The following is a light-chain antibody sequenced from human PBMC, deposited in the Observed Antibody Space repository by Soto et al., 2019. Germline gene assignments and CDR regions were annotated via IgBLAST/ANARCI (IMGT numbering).Light chain of an antibody. CDR2: GAS. Sequence: EIVLTQSPGILSLSPGERATLSCRASQSVSNDFLAWYQQKPGQAPRLLIYGASTRATDVPDRFSGSGSGTDFTLTISRLEPEDFVVYYCQQYSSLPHTFGQGTKVDIK. CDR1: QSVSNDF. CDR3: QQYSSLPHT. J-gene: IGKJ2*01. V-gene: IGKV3-20*01.